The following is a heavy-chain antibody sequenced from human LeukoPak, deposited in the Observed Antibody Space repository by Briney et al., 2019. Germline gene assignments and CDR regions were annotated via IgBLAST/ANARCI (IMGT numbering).Heavy chain of an antibody. Sequence: GGSLRLSCAASGFTFSSYGMSWVRQAPGKGLEWVSAISGSGATTYYSDSVKGRFTISRDNSRNTLYLQMNSLRAEDTAVYYCAKEVCGGGRCYRKEYFHQWGQGTLVTVSS. CDR1: GFTFSSYG. J-gene: IGHJ1*01. CDR3: AKEVCGGGRCYRKEYFHQ. V-gene: IGHV3-23*01. CDR2: ISGSGATT. D-gene: IGHD2-15*01.